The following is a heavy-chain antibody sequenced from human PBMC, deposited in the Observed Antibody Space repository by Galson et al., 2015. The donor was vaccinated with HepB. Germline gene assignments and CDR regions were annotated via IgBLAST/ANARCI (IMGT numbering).Heavy chain of an antibody. CDR1: GFTFSSYA. Sequence: SLRLSCAASGFTFSSYAMHWVRQAPGKGLEWVAVISYDGSNKYYADSVKGRFTISRDNSKNTLYLQMNSLRAEDTAVYYCADSSSWYNFLLQHWGQGTLVTVSS. V-gene: IGHV3-30*04. D-gene: IGHD6-13*01. J-gene: IGHJ1*01. CDR3: ADSSSWYNFLLQH. CDR2: ISYDGSNK.